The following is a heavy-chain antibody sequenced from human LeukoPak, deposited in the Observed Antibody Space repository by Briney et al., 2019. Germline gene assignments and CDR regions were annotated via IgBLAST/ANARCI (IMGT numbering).Heavy chain of an antibody. D-gene: IGHD6-13*01. CDR3: ASPGPGGAAAGLFDY. CDR1: GFTVSNNF. J-gene: IGHJ4*02. V-gene: IGHV3-53*05. CDR2: LYSGGTT. Sequence: GGSLRLSCAAFGFTVSNNFLSWVRQAPGKGLEWVSVLYSGGTTFYADSVKGRFTISRDNSMNTLYLQMKGLRPEDTAVYYCASPGPGGAAAGLFDYWGQGTLVTVSS.